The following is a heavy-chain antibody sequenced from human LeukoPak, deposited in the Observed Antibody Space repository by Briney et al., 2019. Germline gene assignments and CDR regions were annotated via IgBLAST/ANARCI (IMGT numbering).Heavy chain of an antibody. CDR2: IDPSDSYT. CDR1: GYIFTSYW. J-gene: IGHJ4*02. D-gene: IGHD2-2*01. V-gene: IGHV5-10-1*01. Sequence: GASLVISCKGSGYIFTSYWISWVRQVPGKGLEWMGRIDPSDSYTNYSPSFQAHVTISADKSISTAYLQWSSLKASDTAMYYCARTVGYCSSTSCYDYWGQGTLVTVSS. CDR3: ARTVGYCSSTSCYDY.